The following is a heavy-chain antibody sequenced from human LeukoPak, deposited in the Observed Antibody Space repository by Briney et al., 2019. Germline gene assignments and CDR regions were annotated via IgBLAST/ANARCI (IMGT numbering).Heavy chain of an antibody. CDR1: GGTFRSYA. V-gene: IGHV1-69*13. Sequence: SVKVSFKASGGTFRSYAISWVRPAPGQGLGWMGGIIPIFGTANYAQKFQGRVTITADESTSTAYMELSSLRSEDTAVYYCARSRYDFWSGYPHYYYYYGMDVWGQGTAVTVSS. CDR2: IIPIFGTA. D-gene: IGHD3-3*01. J-gene: IGHJ6*02. CDR3: ARSRYDFWSGYPHYYYYYGMDV.